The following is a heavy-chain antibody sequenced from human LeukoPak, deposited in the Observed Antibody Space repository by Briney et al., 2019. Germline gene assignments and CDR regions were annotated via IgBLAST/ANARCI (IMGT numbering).Heavy chain of an antibody. Sequence: GGSLRLSCAASGFSFSSYAMSWVRQAPGKGLEWVAVISGSGSSKNYADSVEGRFTISRDNSKNTLYMQMNSLRAEDTAVYYCARDLDFYKWFDPWGQGTLVTVSS. CDR2: ISGSGSSK. CDR1: GFSFSSYA. V-gene: IGHV3-23*01. CDR3: ARDLDFYKWFDP. D-gene: IGHD3/OR15-3a*01. J-gene: IGHJ5*02.